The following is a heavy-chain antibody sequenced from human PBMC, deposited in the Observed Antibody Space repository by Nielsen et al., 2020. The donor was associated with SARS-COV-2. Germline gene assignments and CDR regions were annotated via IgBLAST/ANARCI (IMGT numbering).Heavy chain of an antibody. Sequence: ASVKVSCKASGYTFTSYHISWVRQAPGQGLEWMGWISPYNGNTDSAQKLQGRVTMTTDTSTSTAYMELRSLRPDDTAVYYCARDYDSSGPHLDYWGQGTLVTVSS. CDR3: ARDYDSSGPHLDY. CDR1: GYTFTSYH. CDR2: ISPYNGNT. D-gene: IGHD3-22*01. J-gene: IGHJ4*02. V-gene: IGHV1-18*01.